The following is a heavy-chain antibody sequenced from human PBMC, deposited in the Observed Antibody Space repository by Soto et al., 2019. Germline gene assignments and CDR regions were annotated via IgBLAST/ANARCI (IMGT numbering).Heavy chain of an antibody. J-gene: IGHJ5*02. CDR1: GGSFSGFY. Sequence: GPGPRPPSETLSLTCAVSGGSFSGFYWNWIRQPPGKGLEWIGEVDHSGYTTYNPSLKGRVTISLDTAKNQFPLRLTSVTAADTAVYYCARVRDWFDPWGQGTLVTVSS. CDR2: VDHSGYT. CDR3: ARVRDWFDP. V-gene: IGHV4-34*01.